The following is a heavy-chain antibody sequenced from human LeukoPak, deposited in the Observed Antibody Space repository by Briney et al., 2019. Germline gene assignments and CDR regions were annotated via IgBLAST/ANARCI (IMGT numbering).Heavy chain of an antibody. CDR1: GFTFSSYA. CDR2: ISGSGGST. V-gene: IGHV3-23*01. Sequence: PGGSLRLSCAASGFTFSSYAMSWVRQAPAKGLEWVSAISGSGGSTYYADSVKGRFTISRDNSKNTLYLQMNSLRAEDTAVYYCAKDRLGGYYFDYWGQGTLVTVSS. D-gene: IGHD2-15*01. CDR3: AKDRLGGYYFDY. J-gene: IGHJ4*02.